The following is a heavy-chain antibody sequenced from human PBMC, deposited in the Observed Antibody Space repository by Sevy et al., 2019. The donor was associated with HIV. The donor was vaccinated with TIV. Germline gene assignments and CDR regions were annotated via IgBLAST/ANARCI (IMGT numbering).Heavy chain of an antibody. CDR3: ARDSGYSINWYPAY. CDR2: ISYDGSYK. CDR1: GFTFSSHG. D-gene: IGHD6-13*01. V-gene: IGHV3-30*03. Sequence: GSLRLSCAASGFTFSSHGMHWVRQAPGKGLEWVAVISYDGSYKSYGDSVKGRFTISRDDSKNTLYLQMNSLRPEDTDVYYCARDSGYSINWYPAYWGQGTLVTVSS. J-gene: IGHJ4*02.